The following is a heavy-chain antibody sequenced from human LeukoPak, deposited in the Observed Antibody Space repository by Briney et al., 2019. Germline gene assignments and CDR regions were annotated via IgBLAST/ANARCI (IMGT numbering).Heavy chain of an antibody. D-gene: IGHD3-22*01. J-gene: IGHJ4*02. CDR1: GGSISGYY. V-gene: IGHV4-59*01. CDR3: ARNYDSSGYTAFGY. Sequence: SETLSLTCTVSGGSISGYYWSWIRQPPGKGLEWIGHIYSSGSTKYNPSLKSRVTISVDTSKNQFSLKLSSVTAADTAVYSCARNYDSSGYTAFGYWGRGTLLTVSS. CDR2: IYSSGST.